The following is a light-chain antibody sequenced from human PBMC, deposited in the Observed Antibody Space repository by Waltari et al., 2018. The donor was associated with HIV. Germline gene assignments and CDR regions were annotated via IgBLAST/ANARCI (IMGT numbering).Light chain of an antibody. V-gene: IGKV3-15*01. CDR1: QGVGSY. CDR2: GSS. J-gene: IGKJ4*02. CDR3: HPDSKWPRGT. Sequence: VMTQSPATVSVSPGGRATLACRASQGVGSYLPWYQQKPGQAPRLLIYGSSTRATGTPTRFSGSGSGTEFTLTIRSLKAEDFAGYHCHPDSKWPRGTVGGGTKG.